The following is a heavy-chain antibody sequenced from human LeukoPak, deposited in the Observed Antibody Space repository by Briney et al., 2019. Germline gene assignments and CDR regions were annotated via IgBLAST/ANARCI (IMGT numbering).Heavy chain of an antibody. CDR2: IYSGGST. D-gene: IGHD4-17*01. CDR3: ARVLLDYGDSPFDY. V-gene: IGHV3-53*01. Sequence: PGGSLRLSCAASGFTFSSYAMSWVRQAPGKGLEWVSVIYSGGSTYYADSVKGRFTISRDNSKNTLYLQMNSLRAEDTAVYYCARVLLDYGDSPFDYWGQGTLVTVSS. J-gene: IGHJ4*02. CDR1: GFTFSSYA.